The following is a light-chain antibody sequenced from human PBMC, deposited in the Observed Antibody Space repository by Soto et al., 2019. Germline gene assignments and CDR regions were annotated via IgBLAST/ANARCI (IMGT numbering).Light chain of an antibody. CDR1: ESVGSN. Sequence: EIVLTQSPDILSVSAGETVILSCRASESVGSNLAWYQHKPGQAPRLLVHGASTRATGVPARFRGSGSGTDFSLTISSLQSDDFAVYYCQQYNHWPPTYTFGLGTRLEIK. J-gene: IGKJ2*01. CDR2: GAS. V-gene: IGKV3-15*01. CDR3: QQYNHWPPTYT.